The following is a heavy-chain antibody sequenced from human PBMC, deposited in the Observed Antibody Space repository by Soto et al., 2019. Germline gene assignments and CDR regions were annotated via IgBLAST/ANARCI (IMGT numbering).Heavy chain of an antibody. CDR2: INAGNGNT. Sequence: QVQLVQSGAEVKKPGASVKVSCKASGYTFTSYAMHWVRQAPGQRLEWMGWINAGNGNTKYSQKFQVRVSITRDTSASTADMELSSLISEDTAVYYCARDHRSRIANWFYPWGQGTLVTVSS. V-gene: IGHV1-3*01. D-gene: IGHD6-13*01. J-gene: IGHJ5*02. CDR3: ARDHRSRIANWFYP. CDR1: GYTFTSYA.